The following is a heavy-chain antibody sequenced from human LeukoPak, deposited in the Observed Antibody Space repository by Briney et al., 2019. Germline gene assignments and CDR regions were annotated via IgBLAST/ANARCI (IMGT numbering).Heavy chain of an antibody. V-gene: IGHV3-30*18. J-gene: IGHJ6*02. CDR1: GFTFRSYG. Sequence: PAGGSLRLSCAASGFTFRSYGMHWVRQAPGKGLEWVAFISYDGGNIYYVDSVKGRFTISRDNSKNTLYLQMNSLRAEDTAVYYCAKDTRLLLRYPFYGMDVWGQGTTVTVSS. CDR2: ISYDGGNI. CDR3: AKDTRLLLRYPFYGMDV. D-gene: IGHD3-22*01.